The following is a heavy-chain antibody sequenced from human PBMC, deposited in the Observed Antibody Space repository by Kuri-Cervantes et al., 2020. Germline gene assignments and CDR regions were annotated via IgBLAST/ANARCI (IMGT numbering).Heavy chain of an antibody. CDR1: GFTFDDYA. J-gene: IGHJ4*02. CDR2: ISWNSGSI. CDR3: TTDLWFGELLSDY. Sequence: SLKISCAASGFTFDDYAMHWVRQAPGKGLEWVSGISWNSGSIGYADSVKGRFTISRDNAKNSLYLQMNSLKTEDTAVYYCTTDLWFGELLSDYWGQGTLVTVSS. D-gene: IGHD3-10*01. V-gene: IGHV3-9*01.